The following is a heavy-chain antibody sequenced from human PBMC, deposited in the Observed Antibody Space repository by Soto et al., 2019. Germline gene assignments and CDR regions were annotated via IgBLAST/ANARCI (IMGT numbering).Heavy chain of an antibody. D-gene: IGHD6-19*01. J-gene: IGHJ6*02. Sequence: QVQLVQSGAEVKTPGASVKVSCKASGYTFTKYAISWMRQAPGQGLEWVGWISVYNGNTKYAENLQGRVTVTTDTSTTTVYMELRSLSSDDTAVYYCAREGAGLYYYYYGMDVWGQGTTVTVPS. V-gene: IGHV1-18*01. CDR2: ISVYNGNT. CDR1: GYTFTKYA. CDR3: AREGAGLYYYYYGMDV.